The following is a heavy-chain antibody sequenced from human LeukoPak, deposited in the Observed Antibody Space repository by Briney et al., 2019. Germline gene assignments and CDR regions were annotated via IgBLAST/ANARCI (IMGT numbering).Heavy chain of an antibody. CDR2: ISAYNGNT. CDR3: ARRAVLWFGELSYDY. Sequence: GASVKVSCKASGYTFTSYGISWVRQAPGQGLEWMGWISAYNGNTNYAQKLQGRVTMTTDTSTSTAYMELRSLRSDDTAVYYCARRAVLWFGELSYDYWGQRTLLAVSS. J-gene: IGHJ4*02. V-gene: IGHV1-18*01. CDR1: GYTFTSYG. D-gene: IGHD3-10*01.